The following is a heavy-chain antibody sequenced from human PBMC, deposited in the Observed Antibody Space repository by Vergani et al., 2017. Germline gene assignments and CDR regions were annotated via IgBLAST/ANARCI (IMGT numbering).Heavy chain of an antibody. D-gene: IGHD6-13*01. V-gene: IGHV4-59*01. CDR3: ARGPLYGSSWYDY. Sequence: QVQLQESGPGLVKPSETLSLTCTVSGGSISSYYWSWIRQPPGKGLEWIGYIYYSGSTNYNPSLKSRVTISVDTSKNQFSLKQSSVTAADTAVYYCARGPLYGSSWYDYWGQGTLVTVSS. CDR1: GGSISSYY. CDR2: IYYSGST. J-gene: IGHJ4*02.